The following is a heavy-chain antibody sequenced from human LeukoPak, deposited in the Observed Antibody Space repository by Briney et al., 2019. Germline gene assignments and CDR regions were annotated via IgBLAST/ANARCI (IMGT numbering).Heavy chain of an antibody. CDR3: AGPVSSSWQTHYYYYYYGMDV. V-gene: IGHV3-23*01. D-gene: IGHD6-13*01. CDR2: LSGSGSTT. CDR1: GFAFSSYA. Sequence: PGGSLRLSCAASGFAFSSYAMSWVCQAPGKGLEWVSGLSGSGSTTYDADSVKGRFTISRDNSKKTLYLQVNSLRAEDTAVYYCAGPVSSSWQTHYYYYYYGMDVWGQGTTVTVSS. J-gene: IGHJ6*02.